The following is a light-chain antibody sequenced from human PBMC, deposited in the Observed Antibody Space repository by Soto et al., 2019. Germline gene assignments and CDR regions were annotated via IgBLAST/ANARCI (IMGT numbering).Light chain of an antibody. J-gene: IGKJ2*01. CDR2: GAS. CDR3: QQDYNLPT. CDR1: RSVASN. V-gene: IGKV3-15*01. Sequence: EVVMTQSPATLSVSPGERATLSCRASRSVASNLAWYQHKPGQGPRLLLYGASTRASGIPARFSGSGSGTEFTLTISSLQPEDFAVYFCQQDYNLPTFGQGTKLEIK.